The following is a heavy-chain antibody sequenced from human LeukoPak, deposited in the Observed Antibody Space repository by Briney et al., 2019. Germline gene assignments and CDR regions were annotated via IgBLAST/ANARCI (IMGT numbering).Heavy chain of an antibody. CDR2: LSGSGGST. D-gene: IGHD2-15*01. Sequence: GRSLRLSCAASGFAFSRSGMHWVRQAPGKGLEWVSGLSGSGGSTYYADSVKGRFTVSRDNSKNTLYLQMNGLRAEDTAVYYCAKERDSSGYFDYWGQGTLVTVSS. CDR1: GFAFSRSG. J-gene: IGHJ4*02. CDR3: AKERDSSGYFDY. V-gene: IGHV3-23*01.